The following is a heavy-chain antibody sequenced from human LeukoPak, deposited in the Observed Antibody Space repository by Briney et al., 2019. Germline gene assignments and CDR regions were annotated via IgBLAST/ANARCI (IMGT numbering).Heavy chain of an antibody. Sequence: SQTLSLTCAISGDSVSSNSAAWGWIRQSPSRGLEWLGSTYYRSGWYNDYALSVESRITIHPDTSKNQVSPQLTSVTPEDTAVYYCSRELAWGPADFWGQGTLVTVSS. V-gene: IGHV6-1*01. CDR2: TYYRSGWYN. J-gene: IGHJ4*02. CDR1: GDSVSSNSAA. D-gene: IGHD7-27*01. CDR3: SRELAWGPADF.